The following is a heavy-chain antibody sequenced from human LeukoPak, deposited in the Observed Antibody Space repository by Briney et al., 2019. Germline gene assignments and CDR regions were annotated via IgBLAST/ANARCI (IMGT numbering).Heavy chain of an antibody. D-gene: IGHD3-10*01. CDR3: VNSGFDP. J-gene: IGHJ5*02. CDR2: IHYDGTNE. V-gene: IGHV3-30*02. Sequence: PGGSLRLSCAASGFTFSSYGMHWVRQAPGKGLEWVAFIHYDGTNEYYADPVKGRFTISRDNFKNTLSLQMNGLRVEDTALYYCVNSGFDPWGQGTLVTVSS. CDR1: GFTFSSYG.